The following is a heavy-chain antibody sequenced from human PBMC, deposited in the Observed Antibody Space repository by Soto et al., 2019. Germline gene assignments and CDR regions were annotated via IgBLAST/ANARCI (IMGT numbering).Heavy chain of an antibody. CDR2: IKEDGSEK. CDR3: ARGDYYDRRFDS. V-gene: IGHV3-7*03. Sequence: GGSLRLSCAASGFSFSSSWMNWVRQAPGKGLEWVADIKEDGSEKYYVDSLKGRFTISRDNAKNSLYLQMNSLRAEDTAVYYCARGDYYDRRFDSWGQGTLVTVS. D-gene: IGHD3-22*01. CDR1: GFSFSSSW. J-gene: IGHJ4*02.